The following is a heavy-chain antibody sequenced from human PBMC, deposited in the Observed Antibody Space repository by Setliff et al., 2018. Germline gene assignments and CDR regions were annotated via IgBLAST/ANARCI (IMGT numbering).Heavy chain of an antibody. J-gene: IGHJ4*02. CDR2: ISVYNGKT. V-gene: IGHV1-18*01. Sequence: ASVKVSCKASGYTFTSYGFSWVRQAPGQGLEWMGWISVYNGKTKYAQKFQGRVTMTTDTSTRTAYMEVTSLRSDDTAVYYCAKGGGGDYGDYWGQGTLVTVSS. D-gene: IGHD3-16*01. CDR3: AKGGGGDYGDY. CDR1: GYTFTSYG.